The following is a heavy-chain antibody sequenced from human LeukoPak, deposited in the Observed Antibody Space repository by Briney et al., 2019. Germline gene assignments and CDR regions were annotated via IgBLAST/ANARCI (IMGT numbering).Heavy chain of an antibody. Sequence: PGGSLRLSCAASGFTVSDNYMSWVRQAPGKGLEWVSVIYSGGNTYYADSVKGRFTTSRDNSKNTLYLQMNSLRAEDTAVYYCAREVGYGDYTEGWFDPWGQGTLVTVSS. D-gene: IGHD4-17*01. J-gene: IGHJ5*02. CDR3: AREVGYGDYTEGWFDP. CDR2: IYSGGNT. V-gene: IGHV3-53*01. CDR1: GFTVSDNY.